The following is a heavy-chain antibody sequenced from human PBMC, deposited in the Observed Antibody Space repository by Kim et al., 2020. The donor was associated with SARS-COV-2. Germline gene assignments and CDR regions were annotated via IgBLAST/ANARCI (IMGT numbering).Heavy chain of an antibody. CDR1: GGSFSGYY. V-gene: IGHV4-34*01. J-gene: IGHJ4*02. CDR3: ARGLYSGSYALYY. CDR2: INHSGST. Sequence: SETLSLTCAVYGGSFSGYYWSWIRQPPGKGLEWIGEINHSGSTNYNPSLKSRVTISVDTSKNQFSLKLSSVTAADTAVYYCARGLYSGSYALYYWGQGTLVTVSS. D-gene: IGHD1-26*01.